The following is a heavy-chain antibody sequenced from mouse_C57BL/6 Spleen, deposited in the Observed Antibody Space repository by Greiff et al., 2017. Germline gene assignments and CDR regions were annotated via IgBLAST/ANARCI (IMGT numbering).Heavy chain of an antibody. V-gene: IGHV1-15*01. D-gene: IGHD2-10*02. CDR1: GYTFTDYE. CDR3: TYGNYYFDY. Sequence: QVQLQQSGAELVRPGASVTLSCKASGYTFTDYEMHWVKQTPVHGLEWIGAIDPETGGTAYNQKFKGKAILTADKSSSTAYMELRSLTSEDSAVYYCTYGNYYFDYWGQGTTLTVSS. J-gene: IGHJ2*01. CDR2: IDPETGGT.